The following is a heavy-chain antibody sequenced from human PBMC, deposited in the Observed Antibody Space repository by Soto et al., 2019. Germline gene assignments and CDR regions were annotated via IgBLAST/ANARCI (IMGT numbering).Heavy chain of an antibody. CDR1: SGSISSSNW. CDR3: ARSGPYDYIWGTYRSHLYYFDY. J-gene: IGHJ4*02. CDR2: IYHSGST. D-gene: IGHD3-16*02. V-gene: IGHV4-4*02. Sequence: QVQLQESGPGLXKPSGTLSLTCAVSSGSISSSNWWSWVRQPPGKGLEWIGEIYHSGSTNYNPSLKSRVTISVDKSKNQFSLKLNSVTAADTAVYYCARSGPYDYIWGTYRSHLYYFDYWGQGTLVTVSS.